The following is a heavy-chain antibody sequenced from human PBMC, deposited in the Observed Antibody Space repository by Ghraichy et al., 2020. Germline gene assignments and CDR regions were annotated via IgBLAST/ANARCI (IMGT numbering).Heavy chain of an antibody. D-gene: IGHD3-22*01. V-gene: IGHV3-23*01. CDR3: ARGRQWLPYFDY. CDR1: GFTFSSHA. J-gene: IGHJ4*02. CDR2: ITTSGGNT. Sequence: GGSLRLSCAASGFTFSSHAMSWVRQAPGKGLEWVSVITTSGGNTYYADSVKGRFTISRDNSKNTLYLQMNSLRAEDTAVYYCARGRQWLPYFDYWGQGTLFTVSS.